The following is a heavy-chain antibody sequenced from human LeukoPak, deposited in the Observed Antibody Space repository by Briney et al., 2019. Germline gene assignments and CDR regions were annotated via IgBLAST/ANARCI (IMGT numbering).Heavy chain of an antibody. V-gene: IGHV4-4*02. CDR3: AREGVPFYYYYYMDV. CDR1: GGSISSSNW. Sequence: SETLSLTCAVSGGSISSSNWWSWVRQPPGKGLEWIGEIYHSGSTNYNPSLKSRVTISVDKSKNQFSLKLSSVTAADTAVYYCAREGVPFYYYYYMDVWGKGTTVTVSS. D-gene: IGHD3-10*01. CDR2: IYHSGST. J-gene: IGHJ6*03.